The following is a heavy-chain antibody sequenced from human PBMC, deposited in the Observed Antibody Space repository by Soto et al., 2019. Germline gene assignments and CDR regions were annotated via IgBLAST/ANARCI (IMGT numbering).Heavy chain of an antibody. J-gene: IGHJ4*02. Sequence: PGGSLRLSCAASGLTFSSYAMTWVRQAPGKGLEWVSAVSGSGSRTYYADSVKGRFTISRDNSKSTFFLQMNSLRAEDTAVYYCAKDSAADATSSWAIDDWGQGTLVTASS. V-gene: IGHV3-23*01. CDR1: GLTFSSYA. CDR3: AKDSAADATSSWAIDD. CDR2: VSGSGSRT. D-gene: IGHD6-25*01.